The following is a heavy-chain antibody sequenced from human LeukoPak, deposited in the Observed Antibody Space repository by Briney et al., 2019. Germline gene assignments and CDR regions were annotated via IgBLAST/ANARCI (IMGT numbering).Heavy chain of an antibody. D-gene: IGHD5-12*01. CDR2: TYCRSKWYY. CDR1: GDSVSSKRSAG. J-gene: IGHJ4*02. CDR3: ASDGLVGTTAFDY. V-gene: IGHV6-1*01. Sequence: SQTLSLTCAVSGDSVSSKRSAGWNWIRQSPSRGLEWLGRTYCRSKWYYDYAVSVKSRITINPDTSKNQFSLQLNSVTPEDTAVYYCASDGLVGTTAFDYWGQGTLVTVSS.